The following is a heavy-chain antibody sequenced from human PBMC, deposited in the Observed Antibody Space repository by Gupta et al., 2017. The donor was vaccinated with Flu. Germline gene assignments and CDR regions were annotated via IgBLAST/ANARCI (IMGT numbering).Heavy chain of an antibody. Sequence: EVQLVESGGGLVQPGGSLRLSCAASGFTLSSSWMHWVRQAPGKRLVWVSRINSDGSTTTYADSVRGRFTISRDNAKNTLYLQMNSLRAEDTAVYYCIRVDYGDYDFDYWGQGTLVTVSS. CDR3: IRVDYGDYDFDY. D-gene: IGHD4-17*01. CDR2: INSDGSTT. CDR1: GFTLSSSW. V-gene: IGHV3-74*01. J-gene: IGHJ4*02.